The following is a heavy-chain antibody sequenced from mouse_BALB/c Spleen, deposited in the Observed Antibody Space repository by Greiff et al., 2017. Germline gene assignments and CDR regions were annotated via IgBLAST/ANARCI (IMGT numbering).Heavy chain of an antibody. CDR2: ISSGGSYT. Sequence: EVNVVESGGDLVKPGGSLKLSCAASGFTFSSYGMSWVRQTPDKRLEWVATISSGGSYTYYPDSVKGRFTISRDNAKNTLYLQMSSLKSEDTAMYYCASSGYYFDYWGQGTTLTVSS. CDR1: GFTFSSYG. J-gene: IGHJ2*01. V-gene: IGHV5-6*01. CDR3: ASSGYYFDY.